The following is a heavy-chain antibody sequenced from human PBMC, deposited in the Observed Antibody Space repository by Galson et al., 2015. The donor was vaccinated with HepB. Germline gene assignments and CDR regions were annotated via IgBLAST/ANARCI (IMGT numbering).Heavy chain of an antibody. D-gene: IGHD2-15*01. J-gene: IGHJ2*01. Sequence: SLRLSCAASGFTFSSYSMNWVRQAPGKGLEWVAVISYDGGNKYYADSVKGRFTNSRDNSKNTLYLQMNSLRAEDTAVYYCARRYCSGGTCYSNFGDWYFDLWGRGTLVTVSS. V-gene: IGHV3-30*03. CDR3: ARRYCSGGTCYSNFGDWYFDL. CDR1: GFTFSSYS. CDR2: ISYDGGNK.